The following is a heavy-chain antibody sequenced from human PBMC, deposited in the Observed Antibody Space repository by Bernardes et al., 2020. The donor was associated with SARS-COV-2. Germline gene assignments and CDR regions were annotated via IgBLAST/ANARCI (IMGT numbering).Heavy chain of an antibody. V-gene: IGHV3-49*03. Sequence: GGSLRLSCTASGFTFGDYAMSWFRQAPGKGLEWVGFIRSAAYGGSTEYAASVKGRFTILRDDSKGIAYLQMNSLKTEDTAVYYCSRRDTKYYYDISASYTPRHNGFDPWGQGTLVTVSS. CDR2: IRSAAYGGST. D-gene: IGHD3-22*01. J-gene: IGHJ5*02. CDR1: GFTFGDYA. CDR3: SRRDTKYYYDISASYTPRHNGFDP.